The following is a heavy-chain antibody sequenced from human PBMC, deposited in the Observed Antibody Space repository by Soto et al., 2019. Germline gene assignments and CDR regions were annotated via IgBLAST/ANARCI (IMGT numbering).Heavy chain of an antibody. CDR3: ARNSYDSSGLVP. J-gene: IGHJ4*02. V-gene: IGHV1-3*01. D-gene: IGHD3-22*01. CDR1: GCTFTNYS. Sequence: ASVKVSCKGSGCTFTNYSIHWVGQAPGQRLEWMGWINAGNGDTKYSQKFQGRVAITRDTSASTAYMELSSLRSEDTAVYYRARNSYDSSGLVPWGQGTLVTVSS. CDR2: INAGNGDT.